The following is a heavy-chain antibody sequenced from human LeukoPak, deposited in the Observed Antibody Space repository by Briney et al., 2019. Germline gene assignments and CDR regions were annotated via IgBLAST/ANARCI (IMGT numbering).Heavy chain of an antibody. V-gene: IGHV1-18*01. D-gene: IGHD3-3*01. Sequence: ASVKVSCKASGYTFTSYGISWVRQAPGQGLGWMGWISAYNAKTNYAQKVQGRVTMTTDTSTSTAYMELSSLRSEDTAVYYCARDHRITIFGVALDGMDVWGQGTTVTVSS. CDR3: ARDHRITIFGVALDGMDV. CDR1: GYTFTSYG. CDR2: ISAYNAKT. J-gene: IGHJ6*02.